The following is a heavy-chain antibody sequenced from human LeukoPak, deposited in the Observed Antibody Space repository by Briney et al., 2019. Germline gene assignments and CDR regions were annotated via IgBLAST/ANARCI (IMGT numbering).Heavy chain of an antibody. J-gene: IGHJ4*02. D-gene: IGHD6-19*01. V-gene: IGHV3-30*04. CDR3: ARGGYSSGWYFDY. CDR1: GFTFSSYA. Sequence: GGSLRLSCAASGFTFSSYAMHWVRQAPGKGLEWVAVISYDGSNKYYADSVKGRFTISRDNSKNTLYLQMNSLRAEGTAVYYCARGGYSSGWYFDYWGQGTLVTVSS. CDR2: ISYDGSNK.